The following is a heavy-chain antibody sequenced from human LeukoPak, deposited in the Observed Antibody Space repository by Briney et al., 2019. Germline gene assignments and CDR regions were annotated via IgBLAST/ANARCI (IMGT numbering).Heavy chain of an antibody. V-gene: IGHV3-21*01. CDR3: ATLHTLDFDY. CDR2: ISSSSSYI. Sequence: PGGSLRLSCAASGFTFSSYSMNWVRQAPGKGLEWVSSISSSSSYIYCADSVKGRFTISRDNAKNSLYLQMNSLRAEDTAVYYCATLHTLDFDYWGQGALVTVSS. CDR1: GFTFSSYS. J-gene: IGHJ4*02. D-gene: IGHD5-18*01.